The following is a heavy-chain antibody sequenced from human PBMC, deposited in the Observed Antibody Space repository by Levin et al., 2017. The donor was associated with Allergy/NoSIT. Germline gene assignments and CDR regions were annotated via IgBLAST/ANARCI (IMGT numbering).Heavy chain of an antibody. J-gene: IGHJ6*03. D-gene: IGHD6-6*01. V-gene: IGHV1-3*01. CDR1: GYTFTSYA. CDR3: ARDGTSRSEQLGYYYYYYMDV. Sequence: GESLKISCKASGYTFTSYAMHWVRQAPGQTLEWMGWINAGNGNTKYSQKLQGRVTISRDTSASTAYMELSSLRSEDTAVYYCARDGTSRSEQLGYYYYYYMDVWGKGTTVTVSS. CDR2: INAGNGNT.